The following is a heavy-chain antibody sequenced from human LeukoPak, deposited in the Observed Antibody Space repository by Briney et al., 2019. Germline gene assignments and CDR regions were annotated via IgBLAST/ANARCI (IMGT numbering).Heavy chain of an antibody. J-gene: IGHJ4*02. CDR3: ARGAGDY. Sequence: GGSLRLSCAASGFTVTSTYMIWVRQAPGKGLEWVSLIYSGGSTYYADSVKGRFTISRDNSRDTLYLQMNSLRPEDTALYYCARGAGDYWGQGTLVTVSS. CDR2: IYSGGST. V-gene: IGHV3-66*01. CDR1: GFTVTSTY.